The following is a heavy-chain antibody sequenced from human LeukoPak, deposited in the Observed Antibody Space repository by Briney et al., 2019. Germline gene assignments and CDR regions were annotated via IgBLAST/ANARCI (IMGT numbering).Heavy chain of an antibody. Sequence: PGGSLRLSCAVSGFIFSSYWMNWVRQAPGKGLEWVGKKKEDGSEKYYVDSVKGRLTISRDNAKNSLYLQMNSLRAEDTAVYYCARERNSAYWGQGTLVTVSS. J-gene: IGHJ4*02. V-gene: IGHV3-7*03. CDR1: GFIFSSYW. CDR3: ARERNSAY. D-gene: IGHD1-1*01. CDR2: KKEDGSEK.